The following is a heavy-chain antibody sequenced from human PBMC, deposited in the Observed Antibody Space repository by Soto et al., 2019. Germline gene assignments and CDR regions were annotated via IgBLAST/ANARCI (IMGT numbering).Heavy chain of an antibody. CDR2: FYDLDGT. J-gene: IGHJ3*02. CDR3: ATWHLQEHAYDI. CDR1: GFTVSGKKY. D-gene: IGHD1-1*01. Sequence: DVQLVASGGALIQPGESLRLSCAALGFTVSGKKYVAWFRQAPGKGLEWVSGFYDLDGTYYADSVKGRFTTSSDSSRTTVYLQMNDLRPDDTAVYSCATWHLQEHAYDIWGQGTTVTVSS. V-gene: IGHV3-53*01.